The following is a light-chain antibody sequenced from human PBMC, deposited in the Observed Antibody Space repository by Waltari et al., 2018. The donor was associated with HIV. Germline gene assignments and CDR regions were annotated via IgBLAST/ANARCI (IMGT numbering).Light chain of an antibody. Sequence: HSALTQPASVSGSPGQSITISCSGPTSDLPAFNFVSWYQHSPGRAPKLIIFEVFSRPSGVSDRFSGYKSGATASLTISALRAEDEADYFCRSYSPRGFVLFGGGTKVTVL. V-gene: IGLV2-14*01. CDR1: TSDLPAFNF. J-gene: IGLJ3*02. CDR2: EVF. CDR3: RSYSPRGFVL.